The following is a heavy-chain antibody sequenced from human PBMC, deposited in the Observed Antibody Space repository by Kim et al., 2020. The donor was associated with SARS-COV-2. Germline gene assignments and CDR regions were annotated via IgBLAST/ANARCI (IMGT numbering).Heavy chain of an antibody. CDR2: IYHTGST. Sequence: SETLSLTCTVSGYSVGSGYFLGWIRQPPGKGLEWIGTIYHTGSTYYNASLKSRVTISADTSKNQFSLKLTSVTAADTAVFYCARGLTSEAFDIWGQGTMV. D-gene: IGHD3-16*01. J-gene: IGHJ3*02. V-gene: IGHV4-38-2*02. CDR1: GYSVGSGYF. CDR3: ARGLTSEAFDI.